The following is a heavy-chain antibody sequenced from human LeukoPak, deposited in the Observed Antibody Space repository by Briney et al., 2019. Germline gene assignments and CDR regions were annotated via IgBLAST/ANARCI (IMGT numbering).Heavy chain of an antibody. CDR2: IYYSGST. Sequence: PSETLSLTCTVSGGSISSSIYYWGWIRQPPGKGLEWIGSIYYSGSTYYNPSLKSRVTISVDTSKNQFSLKLSSVTAADTAVYYCARHSTLAAAFGFDPWGQGTLVTVSS. V-gene: IGHV4-39*01. CDR1: GGSISSSIYY. D-gene: IGHD6-13*01. J-gene: IGHJ5*02. CDR3: ARHSTLAAAFGFDP.